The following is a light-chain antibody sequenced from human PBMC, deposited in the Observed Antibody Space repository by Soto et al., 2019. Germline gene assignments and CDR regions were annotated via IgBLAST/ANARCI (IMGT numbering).Light chain of an antibody. CDR1: QSVSSN. CDR3: QQYNIWPPLT. CDR2: GAS. Sequence: EIVMTQSPATLSVSPGERATLSCRASQSVSSNLDWYQQKPGQAPRLLIYGASTRATGIPARFSGSGSGTEFTLTISSLQSEDFAVYYCQQYNIWPPLTFGGGTKVEIK. V-gene: IGKV3-15*01. J-gene: IGKJ4*01.